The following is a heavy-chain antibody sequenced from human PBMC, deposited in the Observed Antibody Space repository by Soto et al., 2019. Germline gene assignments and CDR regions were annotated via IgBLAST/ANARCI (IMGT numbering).Heavy chain of an antibody. V-gene: IGHV3-74*01. CDR2: ISDDGSTA. D-gene: IGHD1-1*01. Sequence: GGSLRLSCAVSGFTFSSYWMHWVRQVPGKGLTWVSRISDDGSTATYADSVKGRFIISRDNAKNTLYLEMNTLRADDSGLYYCARGPRVSSTGTGAHWGRGTLVTVSS. J-gene: IGHJ4*02. CDR1: GFTFSSYW. CDR3: ARGPRVSSTGTGAH.